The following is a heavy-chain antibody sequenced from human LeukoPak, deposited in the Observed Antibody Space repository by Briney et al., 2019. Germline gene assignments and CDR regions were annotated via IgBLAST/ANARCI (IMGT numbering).Heavy chain of an antibody. J-gene: IGHJ4*02. Sequence: GGSLRLFCAASGFTLSDYYMDWVRQVPGKGLEWVGRSRNKVNSYTTVYAASVKGRFTISRDESKNSLYLQMNSLKIEDTAVYYCVRGHNSFDCRGQGTLVTVSS. CDR2: SRNKVNSYTT. CDR1: GFTLSDYY. V-gene: IGHV3-72*01. D-gene: IGHD5-24*01. CDR3: VRGHNSFDC.